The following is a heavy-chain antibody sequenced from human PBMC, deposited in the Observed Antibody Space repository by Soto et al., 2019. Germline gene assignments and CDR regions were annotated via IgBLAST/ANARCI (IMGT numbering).Heavy chain of an antibody. D-gene: IGHD2-2*01. CDR3: ARVPIVYARDHYYFDY. CDR2: IYDTGST. J-gene: IGHJ4*02. V-gene: IGHV4-61*08. Sequence: SETLSLTCTVSGGSISSGDYYWTWIRQPPGKGLEWTAYIYDTGSTNYNPSLKSRLTVSVDTSKNQFSLKLNSVTAADTAVYYCARVPIVYARDHYYFDYWGQGTLVTVSS. CDR1: GGSISSGDYY.